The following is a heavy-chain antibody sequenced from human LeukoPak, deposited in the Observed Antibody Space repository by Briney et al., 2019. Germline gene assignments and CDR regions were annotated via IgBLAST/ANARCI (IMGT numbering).Heavy chain of an antibody. CDR1: GFIFTDYW. CDR2: IRGDGRAT. Sequence: GGSLRLPCAASGFIFTDYWMHWVRQAPGKELVWVARIRGDGRATTYADSVKGRFTISRDNAMNTVFLQMKSLRADDTGTYYCARFYFPEEHDRAWYEAHWGQGVLVTVS. CDR3: ARFYFPEEHDRAWYEAH. D-gene: IGHD6-19*01. J-gene: IGHJ4*02. V-gene: IGHV3-74*03.